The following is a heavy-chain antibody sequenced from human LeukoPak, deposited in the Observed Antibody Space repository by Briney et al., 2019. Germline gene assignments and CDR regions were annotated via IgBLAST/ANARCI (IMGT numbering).Heavy chain of an antibody. CDR1: GGSFSGYY. CDR2: IYTSGST. J-gene: IGHJ4*02. Sequence: SETLSLTCAVYGGSFSGYYWSWIRQPAGKGLEWIGRIYTSGSTNYNPSLKSRVTISVDTSKNQFSLKLSSVTAADTAVYYCARLGPDYCRDGYNYADYWGQGTLVTVSS. CDR3: ARLGPDYCRDGYNYADY. V-gene: IGHV4-59*10. D-gene: IGHD5-24*01.